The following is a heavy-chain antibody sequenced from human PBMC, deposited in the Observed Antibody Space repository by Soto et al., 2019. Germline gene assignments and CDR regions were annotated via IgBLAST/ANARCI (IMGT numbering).Heavy chain of an antibody. CDR2: MNTNSGNT. J-gene: IGHJ3*01. CDR3: ARDSSTTNPV. V-gene: IGHV1-8*01. D-gene: IGHD2-2*01. CDR1: GYTFTDYD. Sequence: QVQLVQSGAEVRRPGTSVMVSCKTSGYTFTDYDINCVRQATGQGLEWMGWMNTNSGNTGYAQKFQGRVSMTRNTATSTAYMELSSLRSDDTAIYYCARDSSTTNPVWGQGTMVTVSS.